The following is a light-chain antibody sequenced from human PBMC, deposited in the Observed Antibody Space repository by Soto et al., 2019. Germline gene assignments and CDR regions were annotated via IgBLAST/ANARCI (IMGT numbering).Light chain of an antibody. Sequence: EMVGRQSRSEISLSSGERASLSCRASRSVSSTYVAWYQQKSGQAPRLLIYGASSRATGIPDRFIFSGSGTDLTLSVSRLVLQDFAVYHCQQHVSSWACDQGTKVDIK. CDR1: RSVSSTY. CDR3: QQHVSSWA. V-gene: IGKV3-20*01. CDR2: GAS. J-gene: IGKJ1*01.